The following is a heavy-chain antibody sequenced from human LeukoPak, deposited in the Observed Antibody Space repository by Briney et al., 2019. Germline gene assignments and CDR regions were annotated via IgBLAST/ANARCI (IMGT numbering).Heavy chain of an antibody. CDR1: GYSITSFE. CDR2: MNPKRGNT. D-gene: IGHD6-13*01. J-gene: IGHJ6*02. CDR3: ARGGSSSSYYNNYGMDV. Sequence: GASVRVSCKASGYSITSFESNWVRQGSGQELEWMEWMNPKRGNTGYAPTFQGRVTITRDTSIDTAFMELSSLRPDDTAVYYCARGGSSSSYYNNYGMDVWGQGTTITVSS. V-gene: IGHV1-8*01.